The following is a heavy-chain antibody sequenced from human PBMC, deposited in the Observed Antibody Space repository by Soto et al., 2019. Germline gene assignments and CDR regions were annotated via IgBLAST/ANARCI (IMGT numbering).Heavy chain of an antibody. D-gene: IGHD2-15*01. CDR1: GGSISSYY. CDR3: AACSGGSLWWFDP. J-gene: IGHJ5*02. Sequence: SETLSLTCTVSGGSISSYYWSWIRQPPGKGLEWIGYIYYSGSTNYNPSLKSRVTISVDTSKNQFSLKLSSVTAADTAVYYCAACSGGSLWWFDPWGQGTLVTVSS. CDR2: IYYSGST. V-gene: IGHV4-59*01.